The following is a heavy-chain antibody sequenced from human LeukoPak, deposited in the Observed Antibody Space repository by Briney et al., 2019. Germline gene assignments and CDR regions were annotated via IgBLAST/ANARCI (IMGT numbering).Heavy chain of an antibody. CDR3: AREIGDRYSSSWALDL. V-gene: IGHV3-48*03. J-gene: IGHJ2*01. CDR2: ISSSGSTI. D-gene: IGHD6-13*01. Sequence: GGSLRLSCAASGFTFSSYEMNWARQAPGKGLEWVSYISSSGSTIYYADSVKGRFTISRDNAKNSLYLQMISLRAGDTAVYYCAREIGDRYSSSWALDLWGRGTLVTVSS. CDR1: GFTFSSYE.